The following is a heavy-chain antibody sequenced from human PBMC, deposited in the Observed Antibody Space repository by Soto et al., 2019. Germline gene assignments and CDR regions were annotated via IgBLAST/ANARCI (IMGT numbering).Heavy chain of an antibody. V-gene: IGHV5-10-1*01. J-gene: IGHJ5*02. CDR1: GYSFTSYW. CDR2: IDPSDSYT. Sequence: GESLKISCKGSGYSFTSYWISWVRQMPGKGLEWMGRIDPSDSYTNYSPSFQGHVTISADKSISTAYLQWSSLKASDTAIYYCARTGLTGTRRANWFDPWGQGTLVTVSS. D-gene: IGHD1-7*01. CDR3: ARTGLTGTRRANWFDP.